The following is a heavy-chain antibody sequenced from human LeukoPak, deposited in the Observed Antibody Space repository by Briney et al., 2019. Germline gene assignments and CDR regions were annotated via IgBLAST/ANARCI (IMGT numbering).Heavy chain of an antibody. D-gene: IGHD3-22*01. CDR2: IRSKAYGGTT. J-gene: IGHJ4*02. CDR3: TRGPGYYYDSSALDY. V-gene: IGHV3-49*04. CDR1: GFTFGDYA. Sequence: GGSLRLSCTASGFTFGDYAMSWVRQAPGKGLEWVGFIRSKAYGGTTEYAASVKGRFTISRDDSKSIAYLQMNSLKLEETAEYYCTRGPGYYYDSSALDYWGQGTLVTVSS.